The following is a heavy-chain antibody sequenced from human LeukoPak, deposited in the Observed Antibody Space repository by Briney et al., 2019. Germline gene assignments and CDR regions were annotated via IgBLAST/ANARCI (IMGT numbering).Heavy chain of an antibody. CDR3: ARERLVGWGDDACDI. V-gene: IGHV3-48*01. D-gene: IGHD3-9*01. J-gene: IGHJ3*02. Sequence: GGSLRLSCAASGFTFSSYSMNWVRQAPGKGLEWVSYISSSSSTIYYADSVKGRFTISRDNAKNSLYLQMNSLRAEDTAVYYCARERLVGWGDDACDIWGQGTMVTVSS. CDR1: GFTFSSYS. CDR2: ISSSSSTI.